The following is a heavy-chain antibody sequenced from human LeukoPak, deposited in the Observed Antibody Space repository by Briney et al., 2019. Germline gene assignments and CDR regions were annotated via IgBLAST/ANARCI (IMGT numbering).Heavy chain of an antibody. D-gene: IGHD3-3*02. CDR2: ISSSSSYI. CDR1: GFTFSSYS. CDR3: ARNTPSLSTNGMDV. V-gene: IGHV3-21*01. Sequence: PGGSLRLSCAASGFTFSSYSMNWVRQAPGKGLEWVSSISSSSSYIYYVDSVKGRFTISRDNAKNSLYLQMDSLRAEDTAVYYCARNTPSLSTNGMDVWGQGTTVTVSS. J-gene: IGHJ6*02.